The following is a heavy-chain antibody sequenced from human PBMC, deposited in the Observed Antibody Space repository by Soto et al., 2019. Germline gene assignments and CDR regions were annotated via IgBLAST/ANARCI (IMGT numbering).Heavy chain of an antibody. Sequence: QVHLVQSGAEVRKPGASVKVSCKVSGYSLSELSIHWVRQGPGKGLEWMGSFHPEEGEAIYAQNFQGRVTMTEDRVXXXLXXDLSGLRSEDTAVYYCVADLFHDYGDYEGADAFDIWGQGTMVTVSS. J-gene: IGHJ3*02. CDR3: VADLFHDYGDYEGADAFDI. D-gene: IGHD4-17*01. CDR1: GYSLSELS. V-gene: IGHV1-24*01. CDR2: FHPEEGEA.